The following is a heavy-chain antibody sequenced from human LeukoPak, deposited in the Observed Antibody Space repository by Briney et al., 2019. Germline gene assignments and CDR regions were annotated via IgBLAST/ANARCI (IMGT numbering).Heavy chain of an antibody. CDR1: GGSVTNYA. J-gene: IGHJ5*02. V-gene: IGHV1-69*13. CDR2: IIPLFRTS. Sequence: SVKVSCKASGGSVTNYAISWVRQAPGQGLEWMGGIIPLFRTSSYAQKFQGRLTITADESTSTVYMELRNLRSEDTAMFYCARDQGPRRNWIDAGGAFDPWGQGTLVTVSS. D-gene: IGHD1-1*01. CDR3: ARDQGPRRNWIDAGGAFDP.